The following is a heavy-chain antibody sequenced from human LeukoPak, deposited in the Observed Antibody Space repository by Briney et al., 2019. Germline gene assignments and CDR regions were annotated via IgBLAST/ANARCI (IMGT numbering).Heavy chain of an antibody. D-gene: IGHD1-14*01. V-gene: IGHV3-21*01. J-gene: IGHJ4*02. Sequence: KAGGSLRLSCAASGFTFSSCGFNWVRQAPGKGLEWVSSIGPTGTDRYYADSVRGRFTISRDNSTNSMYLQMDSLRDEDTAVYYCATETIGRHYDYWGQGTLLTVSS. CDR3: ATETIGRHYDY. CDR1: GFTFSSCG. CDR2: IGPTGTDR.